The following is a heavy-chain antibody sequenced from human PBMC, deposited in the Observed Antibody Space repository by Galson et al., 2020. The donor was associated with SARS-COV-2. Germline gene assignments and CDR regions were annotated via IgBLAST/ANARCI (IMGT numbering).Heavy chain of an antibody. CDR2: IYPGDSYT. CDR3: ARHKLYSSAWYHGMDV. Sequence: GESLKISCEASGYSFTTYWIGWVRQLPGKGLEWVGIIYPGDSYTTYSPSFQGQVTISADKSISTAYLQWSSLKASDTGMYYCARHKLYSSAWYHGMDVWGQGTTVTVSS. J-gene: IGHJ6*02. V-gene: IGHV5-51*01. D-gene: IGHD6-19*01. CDR1: GYSFTTYW.